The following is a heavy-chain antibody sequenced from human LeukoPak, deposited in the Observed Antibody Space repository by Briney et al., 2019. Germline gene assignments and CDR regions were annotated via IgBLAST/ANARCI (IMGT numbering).Heavy chain of an antibody. Sequence: GGSLRLSCAASGFTFSTSGMDWVRQAPGKGLEWVSSISPSSAYIWYADSVKGRFTISRDNTKNSLYLQMNSLRAEDTAVYYCASERVAAGGGRYYFDYWGQGTLVSVPS. V-gene: IGHV3-21*01. CDR3: ASERVAAGGGRYYFDY. J-gene: IGHJ4*02. CDR2: ISPSSAYI. D-gene: IGHD6-13*01. CDR1: GFTFSTSG.